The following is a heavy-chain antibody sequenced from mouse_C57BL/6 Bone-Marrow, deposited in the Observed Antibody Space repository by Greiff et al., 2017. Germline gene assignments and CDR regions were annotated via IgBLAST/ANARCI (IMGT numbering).Heavy chain of an antibody. V-gene: IGHV1-72*01. CDR3: ARGNYGSSHRGDYFDY. CDR1: GYTFTSYW. Sequence: QVQLQQPGAELVKPGASVKLSCKASGYTFTSYWMHWVKQRPGRGLEWIGRIDPNSGGTKYNEKFKSKATLTVDKPSSTAYMQLSSLTSEDSAVYYCARGNYGSSHRGDYFDYWGQGTTLTVSS. CDR2: IDPNSGGT. J-gene: IGHJ2*01. D-gene: IGHD1-1*01.